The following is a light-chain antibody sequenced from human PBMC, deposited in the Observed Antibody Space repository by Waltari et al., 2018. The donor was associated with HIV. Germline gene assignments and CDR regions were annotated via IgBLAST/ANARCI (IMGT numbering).Light chain of an antibody. Sequence: QSALTQPASVSGSPGQSITISCTGPNSDIGAYTFFSWYQQHPDQAPRLILFGVTRRPSGISSRFSGLKSGNTASLTIFGLQDEDEADYYCSSYTSFKTVVFGGGTKLTVL. J-gene: IGLJ3*02. V-gene: IGLV2-14*01. CDR3: SSYTSFKTVV. CDR2: GVT. CDR1: NSDIGAYTF.